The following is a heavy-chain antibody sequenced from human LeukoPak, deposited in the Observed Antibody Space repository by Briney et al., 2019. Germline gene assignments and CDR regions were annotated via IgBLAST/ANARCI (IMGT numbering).Heavy chain of an antibody. D-gene: IGHD3-10*01. Sequence: GGSLRLSCAASGFTVSSNYMSWIRQALGKGLDWDSVIYSGGSTYYADSVKGRFTISRANSKKTLYLQMNSRSAEDTAVYYSARGGSDLQGGFRRLYYSYYMDVWGKGTTVTVSS. V-gene: IGHV3-53*01. CDR3: ARGGSDLQGGFRRLYYSYYMDV. J-gene: IGHJ6*03. CDR2: IYSGGST. CDR1: GFTVSSNY.